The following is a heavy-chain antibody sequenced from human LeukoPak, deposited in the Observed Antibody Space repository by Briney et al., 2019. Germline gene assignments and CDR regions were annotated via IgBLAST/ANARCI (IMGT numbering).Heavy chain of an antibody. CDR1: GFTFSSYA. Sequence: GGSLRLSCAASGFTFSSYAMSWVRQAPGKGLEWVSTISGSGGSTYYADSVKGRFTISRDNSKNTLYLHTNSLRAEDTAIYYCAKRLRDTNSWYYFNYWGQGTLVTVSS. CDR3: AKRLRDTNSWYYFNY. J-gene: IGHJ4*02. CDR2: ISGSGGST. V-gene: IGHV3-23*01. D-gene: IGHD6-13*01.